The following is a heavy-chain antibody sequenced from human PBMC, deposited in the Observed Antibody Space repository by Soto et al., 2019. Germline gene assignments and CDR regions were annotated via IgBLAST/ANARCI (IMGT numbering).Heavy chain of an antibody. V-gene: IGHV3-74*01. CDR1: GFTFSNYW. D-gene: IGHD4-17*01. CDR2: INTDGSST. J-gene: IGHJ4*02. CDR3: AKDLHYGASDF. Sequence: EVQLVESGGGLVHPGGSLRLSCAASGFTFSNYWMHWVRQVPGKGLEWVSRINTDGSSTGYAASVKGRFTISRDNAKSTLYVPMNSLRAEDTAVYYCAKDLHYGASDFWGQGTLVTVSS.